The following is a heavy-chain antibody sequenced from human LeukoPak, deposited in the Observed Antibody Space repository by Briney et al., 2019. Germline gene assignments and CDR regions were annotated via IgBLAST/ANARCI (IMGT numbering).Heavy chain of an antibody. V-gene: IGHV3-30*03. D-gene: IGHD3-10*02. CDR2: ISYDGSNK. Sequence: GGSLRLSCAASGFTFSSYGMHWVRQAPGKGLEWVAVISYDGSNKYYADSVKGRFTISRDNSKNTLYLQMNSLRAEDTAVYYCASLITMSEGDYWGQGTLVTVSS. J-gene: IGHJ4*02. CDR3: ASLITMSEGDY. CDR1: GFTFSSYG.